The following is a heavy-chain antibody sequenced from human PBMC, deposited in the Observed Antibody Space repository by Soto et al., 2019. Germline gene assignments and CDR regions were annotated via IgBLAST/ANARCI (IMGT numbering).Heavy chain of an antibody. V-gene: IGHV1-69*01. CDR2: IIPMFGTA. D-gene: IGHD1-26*01. CDR1: GGTFSTYA. J-gene: IGHJ4*02. Sequence: QVQLVQSGAEVKKPGSSVKVSCKASGGTFSTYAITWVRQAPGQGLEWMGGIIPMFGTANYAQKFRGRVTVTADESTSTAHMELSSLRSEDTAVYCCARGWETVGTTTPFAYWGQGTLVTVSS. CDR3: ARGWETVGTTTPFAY.